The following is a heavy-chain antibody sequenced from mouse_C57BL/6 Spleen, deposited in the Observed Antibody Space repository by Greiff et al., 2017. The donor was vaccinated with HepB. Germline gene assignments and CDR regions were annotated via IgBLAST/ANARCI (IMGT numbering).Heavy chain of an antibody. CDR2: INHGSGGT. V-gene: IGHV1-54*01. Sequence: VQLQQSGAELVRPGTSVKVSCKASGYAFTNYLIEWVKQRPGQGLEGIGVINHGSGGTNYNETLKGKATLTADKSSSTAYMQLSILTSEDSAVYFCARDGDYSAWFAYWGQGTLVTVSA. D-gene: IGHD2-13*01. CDR1: GYAFTNYL. CDR3: ARDGDYSAWFAY. J-gene: IGHJ3*01.